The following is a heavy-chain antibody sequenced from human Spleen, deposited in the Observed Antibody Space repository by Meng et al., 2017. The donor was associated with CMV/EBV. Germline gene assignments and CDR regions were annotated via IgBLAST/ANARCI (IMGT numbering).Heavy chain of an antibody. Sequence: SETLSLTCAVSGDSISSDNWWSWVRQSPGKGLEWIGEIHHSGNTNYNPSLKSRVTMSVDKSKNQLSLKLNSVTAADTAVYYCARDPGGMVDNKLFDPWGHGTLLTAPS. D-gene: IGHD2-8*01. V-gene: IGHV4-4*02. CDR1: GDSISSDNW. CDR3: ARDPGGMVDNKLFDP. CDR2: IHHSGNT. J-gene: IGHJ5*02.